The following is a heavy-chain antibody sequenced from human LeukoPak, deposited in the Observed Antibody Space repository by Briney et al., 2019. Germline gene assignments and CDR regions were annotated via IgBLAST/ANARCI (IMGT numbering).Heavy chain of an antibody. V-gene: IGHV3-21*01. CDR2: IFSRSESI. Sequence: GSLRLSCAASGFTFSHHWMHWVRQAPGKGLEWVSCIFSRSESIFYADSVKGRFTISRDNAKNSLYLQMDSLRAEDTAVYYCARGPGNPTRNDYWGQGTLVTVSS. CDR1: GFTFSHHW. CDR3: ARGPGNPTRNDY. J-gene: IGHJ4*02.